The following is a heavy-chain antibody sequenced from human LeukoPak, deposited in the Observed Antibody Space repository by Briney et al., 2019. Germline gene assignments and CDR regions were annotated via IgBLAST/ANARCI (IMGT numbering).Heavy chain of an antibody. CDR1: GFTFSSYA. D-gene: IGHD1-26*01. CDR2: ISSNGGST. J-gene: IGHJ4*02. CDR3: ARVGGWELHQGAFDY. V-gene: IGHV3-64*01. Sequence: GGSLRLSCATSGFTFSSYAMHWVRQAPGKGLEYVSAISSNGGSTYYANSVKGRFTISRDNSKNTLYLQMGSLRAEDMAVYYCARVGGWELHQGAFDYWGQGTLVTVSS.